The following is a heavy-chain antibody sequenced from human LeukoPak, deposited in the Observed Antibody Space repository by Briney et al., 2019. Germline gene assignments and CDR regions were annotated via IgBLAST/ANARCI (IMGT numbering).Heavy chain of an antibody. V-gene: IGHV4-34*01. J-gene: IGHJ6*03. D-gene: IGHD5-18*01. CDR2: INHSGST. Sequence: SETLSLTCAVYGDSFSGYYWTWIRQSPGKGLEWIGEINHSGSTNYNPSLKSRVTISVDTSKNQFSLKLSSVTAADTAVYYCARQMDTAMVTGHYYYYMDVWGKGTTVTVSS. CDR3: ARQMDTAMVTGHYYYYMDV. CDR1: GDSFSGYY.